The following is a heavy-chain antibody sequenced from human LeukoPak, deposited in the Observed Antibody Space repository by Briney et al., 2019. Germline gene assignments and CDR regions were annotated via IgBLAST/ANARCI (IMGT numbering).Heavy chain of an antibody. CDR3: ARSSWGYAFDI. CDR1: GGSISSGNYY. D-gene: IGHD3-16*01. J-gene: IGHJ3*02. Sequence: PSQTLSLTCTVSGGSISSGNYYWTWIRQPPGKGLEWIGYIYYSGSTNYNPSLKSRVTISVDTSKNQFSLRLSSVTAADTAVYYCARSSWGYAFDIWGQGTTLTVSS. V-gene: IGHV4-61*01. CDR2: IYYSGST.